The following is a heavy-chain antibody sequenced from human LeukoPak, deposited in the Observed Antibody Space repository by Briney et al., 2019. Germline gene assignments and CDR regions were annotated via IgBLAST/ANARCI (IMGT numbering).Heavy chain of an antibody. D-gene: IGHD3-3*01. CDR1: GYTFTSFG. J-gene: IGHJ5*02. CDR3: ARYMYYDFWSGYYFSNWFDP. V-gene: IGHV1-18*01. Sequence: GASVKVSCKASGYTFTSFGFTWVRQAPGQGLEWMGWIGAYNGHTNYAQKFQGRVTMTRNTSISTAYMELSSLRSEDTAVYYCARYMYYDFWSGYYFSNWFDPWGQGTLVTVSS. CDR2: IGAYNGHT.